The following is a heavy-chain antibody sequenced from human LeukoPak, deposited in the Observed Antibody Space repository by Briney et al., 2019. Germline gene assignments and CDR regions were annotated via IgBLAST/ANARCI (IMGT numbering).Heavy chain of an antibody. CDR1: GGTFSSYA. V-gene: IGHV1-69*13. Sequence: SVKVSCKASGGTFSSYAISWVRQAPGQGLEWMGGIIPIFGTANYAQKFQGRVTITADESTSTAYMELSSLRSEDTAVYYCASSERITMIVVPRNAFDIWGQGTMVTVSS. CDR3: ASSERITMIVVPRNAFDI. CDR2: IIPIFGTA. D-gene: IGHD3-22*01. J-gene: IGHJ3*02.